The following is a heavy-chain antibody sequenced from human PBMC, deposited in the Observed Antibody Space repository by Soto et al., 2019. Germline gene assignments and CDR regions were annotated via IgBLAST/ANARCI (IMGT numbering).Heavy chain of an antibody. J-gene: IGHJ4*02. CDR1: GFSLSTTGVG. CDR3: AHRGGAAVGLYYFDY. Sequence: SGPTLVNPTQTLTLTCTFSGFSLSTTGVGVGWIRQPPGKALEWLALIYWHDDKRYSPSLKSRLTITMDASKNQVVLTMTDVDPVDTATYYCAHRGGAAVGLYYFDYWGPGTLVTVSS. CDR2: IYWHDDK. D-gene: IGHD6-13*01. V-gene: IGHV2-5*01.